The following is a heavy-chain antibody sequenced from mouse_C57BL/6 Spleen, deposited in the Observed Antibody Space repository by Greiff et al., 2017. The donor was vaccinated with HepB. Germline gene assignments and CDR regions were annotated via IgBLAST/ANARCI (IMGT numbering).Heavy chain of an antibody. CDR2: IDPENGDT. V-gene: IGHV14-4*01. Sequence: EVQLQQSGAELVRPGASVKLSCTASGFNIKDDYMHWVKQRPEQGLEWIGWIDPENGDTAYASKFQGKATITADTSSNTAYLQLSSLTSEDTAVYYCTTGSSLYAMDYWGQGTSVTVSS. J-gene: IGHJ4*01. D-gene: IGHD1-1*01. CDR3: TTGSSLYAMDY. CDR1: GFNIKDDY.